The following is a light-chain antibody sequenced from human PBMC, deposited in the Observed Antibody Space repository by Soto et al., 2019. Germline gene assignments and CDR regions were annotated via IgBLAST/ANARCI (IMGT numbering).Light chain of an antibody. CDR1: QSVNSD. Sequence: EIGMTQSPATLSLSPGERATLSCRASQSVNSDLAWYQQKPGQAPRLLIYDASTRAAGVPARFTGSGSETEFTLTISSLHSEDYAVYYCQHYNNWPPYTFGQGTKLEIK. CDR2: DAS. J-gene: IGKJ2*01. V-gene: IGKV3-15*01. CDR3: QHYNNWPPYT.